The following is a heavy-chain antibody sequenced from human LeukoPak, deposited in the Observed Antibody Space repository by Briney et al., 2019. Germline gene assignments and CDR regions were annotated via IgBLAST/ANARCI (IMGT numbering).Heavy chain of an antibody. D-gene: IGHD3-3*01. J-gene: IGHJ4*02. V-gene: IGHV3-7*01. CDR2: VKYDGSEK. Sequence: GGSLRPSCAASGFTFSTYWMSWVRQAPGKGLEWVANVKYDGSEKYYVDSVNGRFTISRDNAKNSLYLQMNSLRAEDTAVYYCARAPREWLLGYYFDYWGQGTLVTVSS. CDR3: ARAPREWLLGYYFDY. CDR1: GFTFSTYW.